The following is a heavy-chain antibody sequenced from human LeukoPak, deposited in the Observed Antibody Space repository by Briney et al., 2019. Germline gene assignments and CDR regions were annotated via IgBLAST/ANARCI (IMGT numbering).Heavy chain of an antibody. CDR3: ARVITGTTFYWFDP. Sequence: ASLKVSCKASGYTFTSYDINWVRQANGQGLEWMGWMNPNSGNTGYVQKFQGRVTITRNTSISTAYMELSSLRSEDTAVYYCARVITGTTFYWFDPWGQGTLVTVSS. CDR2: MNPNSGNT. J-gene: IGHJ5*02. D-gene: IGHD1-7*01. V-gene: IGHV1-8*03. CDR1: GYTFTSYD.